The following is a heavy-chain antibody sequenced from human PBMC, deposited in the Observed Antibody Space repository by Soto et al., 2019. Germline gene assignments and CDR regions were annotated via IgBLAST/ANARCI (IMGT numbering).Heavy chain of an antibody. CDR1: GYTFTSYD. CDR2: MNPNSGNT. V-gene: IGHV1-8*01. J-gene: IGHJ5*02. D-gene: IGHD3-10*01. Sequence: ASVKVSCKASGYTFTSYDINWVRQATGQGLEWMGWMNPNSGNTGYAQKFQGRVTMTRNTSISTAYMELSSLRSEDTAVYYCARVLYEEALWFGELTYWFDPWGQGTLVTVSS. CDR3: ARVLYEEALWFGELTYWFDP.